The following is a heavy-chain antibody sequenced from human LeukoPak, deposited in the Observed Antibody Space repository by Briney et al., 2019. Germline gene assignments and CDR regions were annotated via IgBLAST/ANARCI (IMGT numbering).Heavy chain of an antibody. CDR3: ARGGNWFDP. CDR1: GFSFSDQY. J-gene: IGHJ5*02. CDR2: IGPTGSKT. V-gene: IGHV3-11*01. Sequence: GGSLRLSCAASGFSFSDQYMSWIRQTPGKGLEWIAYIGPTGSKTSYVESVKGRFIISRDNAVNSIFLQMDSLRGDDTAVYYCARGGNWFDPWGQGTLVTVSS. D-gene: IGHD3-16*01.